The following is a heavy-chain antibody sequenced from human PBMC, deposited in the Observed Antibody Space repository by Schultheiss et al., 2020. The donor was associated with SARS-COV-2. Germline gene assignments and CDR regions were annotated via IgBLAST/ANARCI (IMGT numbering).Heavy chain of an antibody. D-gene: IGHD2-8*01. CDR3: ARVLGTYRMRDAFDI. Sequence: GGSLRLSCAASGFTFSSYSMNWVRQAPGKGLEWVSLLYSGGSTYYADSVKGRFTIIRDHSKNTLHLQMNSLRAEDTAVYYCARVLGTYRMRDAFDIWGQGTMVTVSS. J-gene: IGHJ3*02. CDR2: LYSGGST. V-gene: IGHV3-53*01. CDR1: GFTFSSYS.